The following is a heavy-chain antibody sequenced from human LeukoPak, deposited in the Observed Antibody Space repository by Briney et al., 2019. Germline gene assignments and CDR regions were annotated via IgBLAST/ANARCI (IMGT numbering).Heavy chain of an antibody. V-gene: IGHV5-51*01. CDR1: GYSFTSHW. CDR3: ARRYCSSTSCQFFDY. D-gene: IGHD2-2*01. J-gene: IGHJ4*02. Sequence: GESLKISCKGSGYSFTSHWIGWVRQVPGKGLEWMGIIYPGDSDTRYSPSFEGQVTISADKSMSTAYLQWSSLKASDTAMYYCARRYCSSTSCQFFDYWGQGNLVTVSS. CDR2: IYPGDSDT.